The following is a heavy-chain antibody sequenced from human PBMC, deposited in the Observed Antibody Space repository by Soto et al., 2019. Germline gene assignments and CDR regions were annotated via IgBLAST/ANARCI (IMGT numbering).Heavy chain of an antibody. J-gene: IGHJ4*02. Sequence: PSETLSLTCTVSGGPISGYYWSWVRQPPGKGLEWIGYIHYSGSTKYNPPLKSRVTMSVDTSKNQFSLSLIPLTAADTAVYYCARYTDTYYYYWGQGTRVTVSS. D-gene: IGHD1-26*01. V-gene: IGHV4-59*01. CDR3: ARYTDTYYYY. CDR1: GGPISGYY. CDR2: IHYSGST.